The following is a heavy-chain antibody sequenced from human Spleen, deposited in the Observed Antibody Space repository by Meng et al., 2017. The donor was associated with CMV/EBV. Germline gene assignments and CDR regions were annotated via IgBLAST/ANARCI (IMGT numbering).Heavy chain of an antibody. J-gene: IGHJ4*02. CDR2: INPDSGDT. Sequence: RASGYSFIDYYISWVRQAPGQGLEWMGWINPDSGDTNYAQKFRGRVTMARDTSVSTAYMELSRLTSDDTAAYYCGRTYTVTTTGFGFWGQGTLVTVSS. CDR3: GRTYTVTTTGFGF. D-gene: IGHD4-17*01. CDR1: GYSFIDYY. V-gene: IGHV1-2*02.